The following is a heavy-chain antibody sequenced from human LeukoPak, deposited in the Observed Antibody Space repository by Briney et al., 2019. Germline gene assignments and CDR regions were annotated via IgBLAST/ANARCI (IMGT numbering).Heavy chain of an antibody. D-gene: IGHD6-13*01. J-gene: IGHJ5*02. CDR2: ISAYNGNT. Sequence: ASVKVSCKASGYTFTSYGISWVRQAPGQGLEWMGWISAYNGNTNYAQKLQGRVTMTTDTSTSTAYMELRSLRSDDTAVYYCARDSRIIAAAGDRFDPWGQGTLVTVSS. CDR1: GYTFTSYG. CDR3: ARDSRIIAAAGDRFDP. V-gene: IGHV1-18*01.